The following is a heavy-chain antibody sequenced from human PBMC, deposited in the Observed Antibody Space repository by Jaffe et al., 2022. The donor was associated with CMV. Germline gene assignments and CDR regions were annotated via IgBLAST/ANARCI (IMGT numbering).Heavy chain of an antibody. D-gene: IGHD5-12*01. CDR2: INAGNGNT. CDR3: ARDQVSGRRGYSGYGWGAFDI. J-gene: IGHJ3*02. Sequence: QVQLVQSGAEVKKPGASVKVSCKASGYTFTSYAMHWVRQAPGQRLEWMGWINAGNGNTKYSQKFQGRVTITRDTSASTAYMELSSLRSEDTAVYYCARDQVSGRRGYSGYGWGAFDIWGQGTMVTVSS. V-gene: IGHV1-3*01. CDR1: GYTFTSYA.